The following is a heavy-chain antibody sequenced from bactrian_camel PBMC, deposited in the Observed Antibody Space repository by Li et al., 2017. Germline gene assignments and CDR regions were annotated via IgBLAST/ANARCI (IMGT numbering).Heavy chain of an antibody. CDR1: GYTVSSTR. D-gene: IGHD6*01. CDR2: IGRDGIT. CDR3: AADRFCTDTYNS. Sequence: DVQLVESGGGSVQAGGSLRLSCAASGYTVSSTRMGWFRQAPGKEREGVACIGRDGITMYSDSVKGRFTISKDNAKNTLYLQVNSLKAEDTAMYYCAADRFCTDTYNSWGQGTQVTVS. J-gene: IGHJ4*01. V-gene: IGHV3S67*01.